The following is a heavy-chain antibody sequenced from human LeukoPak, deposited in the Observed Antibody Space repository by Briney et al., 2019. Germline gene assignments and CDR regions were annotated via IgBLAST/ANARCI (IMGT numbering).Heavy chain of an antibody. CDR1: GFTFSSYA. CDR3: ARDRDCSTTSCRTRTFDY. V-gene: IGHV3-30*04. D-gene: IGHD2-2*01. Sequence: PGGSLRLSCAASGFTFSSYAMHWVRQAPGKGLEWAAVISYDGSNKYYADSVKGRFTISRDNSKNTLYLQMNSLRAEDTAVYYCARDRDCSTTSCRTRTFDYWGQGTLVTVSS. J-gene: IGHJ4*02. CDR2: ISYDGSNK.